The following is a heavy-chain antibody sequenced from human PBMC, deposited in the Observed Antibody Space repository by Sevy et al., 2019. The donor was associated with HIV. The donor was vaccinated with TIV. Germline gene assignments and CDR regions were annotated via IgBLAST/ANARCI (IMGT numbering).Heavy chain of an antibody. CDR1: GGSFSGYY. CDR3: AREGYSLGMDV. D-gene: IGHD6-13*01. CDR2: INHNGST. J-gene: IGHJ6*02. Sequence: WETLSLTCAVYGGSFSGYYWSWIRQPPGKELEWIGEINHNGSTNYNPSLKSRVTISADTSKNQFSLNLSSVTAADTAVYYCAREGYSLGMDVWGQGTTVTVSS. V-gene: IGHV4-34*01.